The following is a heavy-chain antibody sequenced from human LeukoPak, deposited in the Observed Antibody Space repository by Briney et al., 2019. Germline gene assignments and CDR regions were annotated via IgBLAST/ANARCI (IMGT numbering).Heavy chain of an antibody. V-gene: IGHV4-61*02. CDR3: ARGGYDGSGYYRY. D-gene: IGHD3-22*01. CDR2: IYTSGST. J-gene: IGHJ4*02. Sequence: SQTLSLTCTVSGGSISSGSYYWSWIRQPAGKGLEWIGRIYTSGSTNYNPSLKSRVTISVDTSKNQFSLKLSSVTAADTAMYYCARGGYDGSGYYRYWGQGTLVAVSS. CDR1: GGSISSGSYY.